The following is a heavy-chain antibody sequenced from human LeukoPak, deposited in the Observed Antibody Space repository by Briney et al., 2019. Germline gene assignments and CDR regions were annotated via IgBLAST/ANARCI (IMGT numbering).Heavy chain of an antibody. CDR2: INHSGST. Sequence: SETLSLTCAVYGGSFSGYYWSWIRQPPGKGLEWIGEINHSGSTNYNPSLKSRVTISVDTSKNKFSLKLSSVTAADTAVYYCAGSAIFGVVIRPMDVWGKGTTVTVSS. D-gene: IGHD3-3*01. J-gene: IGHJ6*03. CDR1: GGSFSGYY. V-gene: IGHV4-34*01. CDR3: AGSAIFGVVIRPMDV.